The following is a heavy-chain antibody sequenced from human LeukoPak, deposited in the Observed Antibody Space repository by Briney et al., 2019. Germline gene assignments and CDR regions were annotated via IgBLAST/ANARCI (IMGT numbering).Heavy chain of an antibody. CDR1: GGPISSYY. V-gene: IGHV4-59*01. Sequence: SETLSLTCTVSGGPISSYYWSWIRQPPGKGLEWIGYIYYSGSNNYNPSLKSRVTISVDTSKNQFSLKLSTVTAADTAVYYCAREERDPFTIDYWGQGTLVTVSS. CDR2: IYYSGSN. J-gene: IGHJ4*02. CDR3: AREERDPFTIDY.